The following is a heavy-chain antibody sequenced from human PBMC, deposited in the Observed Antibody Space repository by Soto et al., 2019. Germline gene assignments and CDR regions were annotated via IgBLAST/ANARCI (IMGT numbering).Heavy chain of an antibody. CDR2: IGFAGDT. D-gene: IGHD2-15*01. J-gene: IGHJ6*02. CDR3: TRKTPTNGMAV. Sequence: EVQLVESGGGLVQPGGSLSFSCAAPGFTLSGYDIHWFRQATGKGLEWVSGIGFAGDTYYEDSVKGRFTISRENAKNSLYLQMNSLRVGDTAVYYCTRKTPTNGMAVWGQGTTVTVSS. CDR1: GFTLSGYD. V-gene: IGHV3-13*01.